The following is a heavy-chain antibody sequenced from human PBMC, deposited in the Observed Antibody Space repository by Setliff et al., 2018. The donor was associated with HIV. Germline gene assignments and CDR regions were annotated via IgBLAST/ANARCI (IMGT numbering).Heavy chain of an antibody. CDR3: VRGARSGDRRLDY. J-gene: IGHJ4*02. Sequence: SETLSLTCTVSGESFFSTSFYWSWIRQPPGKGLEWIGSVYYSGGTYYNPSLKSRVSISEDKSKSQVLLNLTSVSAADTATYFCVRGARSGDRRLDYWGQATLVTVSS. CDR2: VYYSGGT. V-gene: IGHV4-39*06. CDR1: GESFFSTSFY. D-gene: IGHD3-22*01.